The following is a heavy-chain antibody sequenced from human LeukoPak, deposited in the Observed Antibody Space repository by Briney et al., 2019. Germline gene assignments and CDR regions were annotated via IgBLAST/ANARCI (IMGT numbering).Heavy chain of an antibody. D-gene: IGHD3-16*01. CDR1: GFTFGDYA. CDR3: TRTFGYYYFYMDV. Sequence: GGSLRLSCAASGFTFGDYAMSWVRQAPGKGLEWVGFIRTEAYDGATDYGASVKGRFTISRDDSKNVAYLQMNSLNTEDTAVYYCTRTFGYYYFYMDVWGKGATVIVSS. CDR2: IRTEAYDGAT. V-gene: IGHV3-49*04. J-gene: IGHJ6*03.